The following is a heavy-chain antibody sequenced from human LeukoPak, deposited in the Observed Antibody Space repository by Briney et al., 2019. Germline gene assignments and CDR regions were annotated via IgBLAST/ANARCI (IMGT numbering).Heavy chain of an antibody. D-gene: IGHD4-17*01. CDR2: ISGSGDRT. CDR3: AKDPNGDYIGAFDM. J-gene: IGHJ3*02. Sequence: GGSLRLSCAASGVTASSYAMTWVRQAPGKGLEWVSSISGSGDRTMYADSVKGRFTISRDNFKNTLSLQMNSLRAEDTAVYHRAKDPNGDYIGAFDMWGQGTMVTVSS. CDR1: GVTASSYA. V-gene: IGHV3-23*01.